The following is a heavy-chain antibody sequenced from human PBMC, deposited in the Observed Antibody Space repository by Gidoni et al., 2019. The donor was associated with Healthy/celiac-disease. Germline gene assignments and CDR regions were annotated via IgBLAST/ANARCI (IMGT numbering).Heavy chain of an antibody. CDR3: ARMAARRRYYFDY. V-gene: IGHV3-23*01. J-gene: IGHJ4*02. D-gene: IGHD6-6*01. CDR2: ISGSGGST. CDR1: GFTFSSYA. Sequence: EVQLLESGGGLVQPGGSLRLSCAASGFTFSSYAMSWVRQAPGKGLEWVSAISGSGGSTYYADSVKGRFTISKDNSKNTLYLQMNSLRAEDTAVYYCARMAARRRYYFDYWGQGTLVTVSS.